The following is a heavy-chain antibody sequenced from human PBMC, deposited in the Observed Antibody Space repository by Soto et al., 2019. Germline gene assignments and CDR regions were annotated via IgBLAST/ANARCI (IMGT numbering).Heavy chain of an antibody. CDR2: ISGSGGST. V-gene: IGHV3-23*01. J-gene: IGHJ4*02. CDR3: ANWVVVAANIDY. CDR1: GFTFSSYA. D-gene: IGHD2-15*01. Sequence: EVQLLESGGGLVQPGGSLRLSCAGSGFTFSSYAMSWVRQAPGKGLEWVSAISGSGGSTYYADSVKGRFTISRDNSKNTLYLQMNSLRAEDTAVYYCANWVVVAANIDYWGQGTLVTVSS.